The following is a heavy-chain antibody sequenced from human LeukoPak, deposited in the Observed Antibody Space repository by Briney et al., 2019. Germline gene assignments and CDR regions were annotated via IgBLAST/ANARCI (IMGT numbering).Heavy chain of an antibody. CDR1: GFTFSSYS. Sequence: QSGGSLRLSCAASGFTFSSYSMNWVRQAPGKGLEWLANIKPDGGEKYYVDSVKGRFTISRDNARNSVYLQVNSLRAEDTAVYYCAGYIVVGPAAIPIPNWGQGTMVTVSS. CDR2: IKPDGGEK. V-gene: IGHV3-7*01. CDR3: AGYIVVGPAAIPIPN. J-gene: IGHJ3*01. D-gene: IGHD2-2*02.